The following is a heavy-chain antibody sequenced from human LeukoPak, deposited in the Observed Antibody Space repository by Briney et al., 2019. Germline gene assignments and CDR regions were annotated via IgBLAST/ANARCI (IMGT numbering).Heavy chain of an antibody. CDR1: GFTFSSYS. D-gene: IGHD2-2*01. Sequence: GGYLRLSCAASGFTFSSYSMKWVRQAPGKGLEWVSSISSSSSYIYYADSVKGRFTISGDNAKNSLYLQMNSLRAEDTAVYYCAREVVPAAGLYYYGMDVWGQGTTVTVSS. J-gene: IGHJ6*02. CDR2: ISSSSSYI. CDR3: AREVVPAAGLYYYGMDV. V-gene: IGHV3-21*01.